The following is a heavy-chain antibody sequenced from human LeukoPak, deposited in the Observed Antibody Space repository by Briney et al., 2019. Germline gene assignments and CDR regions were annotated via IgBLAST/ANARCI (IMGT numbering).Heavy chain of an antibody. V-gene: IGHV4-39*07. Sequence: SETLSLTCTVSGGSISSSSYYWGWIRQPPGKGLEWIGSIYYSGSTYYNPSLKSRVTISVDTSKNQFSLKLSSVTAADTAVYYCARVSDYDSSGYYLNWGQGTLVTVSS. J-gene: IGHJ4*02. CDR2: IYYSGST. D-gene: IGHD3-22*01. CDR1: GGSISSSSYY. CDR3: ARVSDYDSSGYYLN.